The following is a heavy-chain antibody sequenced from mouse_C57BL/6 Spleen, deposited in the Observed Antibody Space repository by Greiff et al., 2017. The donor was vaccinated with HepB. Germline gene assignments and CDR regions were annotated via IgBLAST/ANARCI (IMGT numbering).Heavy chain of an antibody. D-gene: IGHD1-1*01. J-gene: IGHJ2*01. V-gene: IGHV1-59*01. CDR1: GYTFTSYW. CDR2: IDPSDSYT. CDR3: ARGYDYGSSYVGLSYDY. Sequence: QVQLQQPGAELVRPGTSVKLSCKASGYTFTSYWMHWVKQRPGQGLEWIGVIDPSDSYTNYTHKFKGKATLTVDTSSSTAYMQLSSLTSEDSAVYYCARGYDYGSSYVGLSYDYWGQGTTLTVSS.